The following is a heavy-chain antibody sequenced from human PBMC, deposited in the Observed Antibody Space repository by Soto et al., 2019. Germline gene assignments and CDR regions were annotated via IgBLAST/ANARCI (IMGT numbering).Heavy chain of an antibody. CDR1: GGSISSGDYY. CDR3: ARAIAVTTPWFDP. CDR2: TDYSGST. D-gene: IGHD4-17*01. V-gene: IGHV4-31*02. Sequence: VQLRESGPGLVKPSQTLSLTCAVSGGSISSGDYYWSWICQQPGKDLEWIGFTDYSGSTYYNPSLRSRVTISVDTSKNQFSLSLNSVTAADSAVYYCARAIAVTTPWFDPWGQGTLVTVSS. J-gene: IGHJ5*02.